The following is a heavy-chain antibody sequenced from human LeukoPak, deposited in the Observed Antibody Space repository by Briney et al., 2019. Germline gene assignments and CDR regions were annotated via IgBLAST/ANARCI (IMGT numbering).Heavy chain of an antibody. J-gene: IGHJ4*02. Sequence: GGSLRLSCAVSGVTFSNYGMHWVRQAPGKGLEWVSLISSDGNDKLYGDSVKGRFTISRDDSKNTLYLQMNSLRPGDTAVYYYTTKVIRGSSGDDFDDWGQGTLVAVSS. CDR3: TTKVIRGSSGDDFDD. V-gene: IGHV3-30*03. CDR2: ISSDGNDK. D-gene: IGHD5-12*01. CDR1: GVTFSNYG.